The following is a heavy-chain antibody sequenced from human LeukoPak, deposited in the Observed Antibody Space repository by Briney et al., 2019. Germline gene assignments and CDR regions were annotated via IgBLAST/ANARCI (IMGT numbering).Heavy chain of an antibody. Sequence: GGSLRLSCAASGFTFSSYTIHWGRQAPGKGLEWVAAIWYDGSNEYYADSVKGRSTISRGNSKNTLYLQLNSLRAEDTAMYYCARVLWYGPGSQIFESWGQGTLVTVSS. D-gene: IGHD3-10*01. V-gene: IGHV3-33*01. CDR3: ARVLWYGPGSQIFES. J-gene: IGHJ4*02. CDR1: GFTFSSYT. CDR2: IWYDGSNE.